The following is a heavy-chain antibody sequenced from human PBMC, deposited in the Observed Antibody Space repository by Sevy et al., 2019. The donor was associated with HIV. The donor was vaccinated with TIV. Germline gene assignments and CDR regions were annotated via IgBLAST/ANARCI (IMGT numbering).Heavy chain of an antibody. D-gene: IGHD3-22*01. CDR2: IFGARGVI. J-gene: IGHJ3*02. Sequence: GGSLRLSCAASGFTFTNYAMNWVRQAPGKGLEWVSTIFGARGVIYDADSLKGRFTIPRDNSKNTRYLQMDSLRAEDTAVYYCAGGRYDSSGSFDAFDIWGQGTMVTVSS. V-gene: IGHV3-23*01. CDR1: GFTFTNYA. CDR3: AGGRYDSSGSFDAFDI.